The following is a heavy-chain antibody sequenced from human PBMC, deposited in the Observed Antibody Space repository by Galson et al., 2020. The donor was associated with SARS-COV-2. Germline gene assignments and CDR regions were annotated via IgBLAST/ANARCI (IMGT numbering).Heavy chain of an antibody. V-gene: IGHV1-46*03. CDR1: GYTFTNYY. CDR3: ARGYYYDSCGVYYGMYV. Sequence: ASVKVSCKASGYTFTNYYMHWVRQAPGRGLEWMGIINPSGGTKAYAQKFQGRVTMTRDTSTSTVYMELSSLRSEDTAVYYCARGYYYDSCGVYYGMYVRGHGTTVSVSS. J-gene: IGHJ6*02. CDR2: INPSGGTK. D-gene: IGHD3-22*01.